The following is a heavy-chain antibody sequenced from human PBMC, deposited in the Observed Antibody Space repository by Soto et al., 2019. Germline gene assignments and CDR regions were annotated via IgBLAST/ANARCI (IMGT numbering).Heavy chain of an antibody. D-gene: IGHD3-10*01. V-gene: IGHV3-21*01. CDR1: GFTFSSYS. CDR3: ARDGGFGSRGYYGLDV. J-gene: IGHJ6*02. CDR2: ISSSSSYI. Sequence: PGGSLRLSCAASGFTFSSYSMNWVRQAPGKGLEWVSSISSSSSYIYYADSVKGRFTISRDNAKNSLYLQMNSLRAEDTAVYYCARDGGFGSRGYYGLDVWGQGTTVTVSS.